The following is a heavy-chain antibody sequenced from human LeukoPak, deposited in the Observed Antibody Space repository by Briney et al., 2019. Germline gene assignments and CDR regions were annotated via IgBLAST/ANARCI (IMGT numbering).Heavy chain of an antibody. CDR3: ARVKAIFGVVTHSNFDY. D-gene: IGHD3-3*01. Sequence: PSETLSLTCAVYGGSFSGYYWSWIRQPPGKGLEWIGEINHSGSTNYNPSLKSRVTISVDTSKNQFSLKLSSVTAADTAVYYCARVKAIFGVVTHSNFDYWGQGTLVTVSS. V-gene: IGHV4-34*01. CDR1: GGSFSGYY. CDR2: INHSGST. J-gene: IGHJ4*02.